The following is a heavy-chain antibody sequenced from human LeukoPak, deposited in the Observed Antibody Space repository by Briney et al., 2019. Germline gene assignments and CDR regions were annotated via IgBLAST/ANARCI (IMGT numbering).Heavy chain of an antibody. CDR2: ISSSSSYI. D-gene: IGHD4-11*01. Sequence: GGSLRLSCAASGFTFSSYSMNWVRQAPGKRLEWVSSISSSSSYIYYADSVKGRFTISRDNAKNSLYLQMNSLRAEDTAVYYCARVSTVTTGSNWFDPWGQGTLVTVSS. CDR1: GFTFSSYS. J-gene: IGHJ5*02. V-gene: IGHV3-21*01. CDR3: ARVSTVTTGSNWFDP.